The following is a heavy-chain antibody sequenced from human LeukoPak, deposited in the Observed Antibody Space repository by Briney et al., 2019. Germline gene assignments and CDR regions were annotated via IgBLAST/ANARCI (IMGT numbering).Heavy chain of an antibody. Sequence: GGSLRLSCAASGFTFSSYSMNWVRQAPGKGLEWVSYISSSSSTIYYADSVKGRFTVSRDNAKNSLYLQMNSLKTEDTAVYYCTSPGGFWGQGTLVTVSS. V-gene: IGHV3-48*04. CDR2: ISSSSSTI. CDR1: GFTFSSYS. D-gene: IGHD3-10*01. CDR3: TSPGGF. J-gene: IGHJ4*02.